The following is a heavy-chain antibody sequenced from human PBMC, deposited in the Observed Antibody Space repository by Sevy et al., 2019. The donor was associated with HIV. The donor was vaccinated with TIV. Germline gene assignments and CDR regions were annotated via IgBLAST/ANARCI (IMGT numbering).Heavy chain of an antibody. V-gene: IGHV3-30-3*01. Sequence: GGSLRLSCAASGFSFNTHAMHWVRQAPGKGLDWVALISYDGSAKYYADSVKGRFTVSRDDSKNTLYLQMNGLRPEDSAVYYCAREGGHTSAWTPGKYWGQGTQVTVSS. J-gene: IGHJ4*02. CDR3: AREGGHTSAWTPGKY. CDR1: GFSFNTHA. D-gene: IGHD6-19*01. CDR2: ISYDGSAK.